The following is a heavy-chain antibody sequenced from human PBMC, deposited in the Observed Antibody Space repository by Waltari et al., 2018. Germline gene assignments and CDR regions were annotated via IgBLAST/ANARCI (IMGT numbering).Heavy chain of an antibody. Sequence: QVQLVQSGAEVKKPGASVKVSCKASGYTFTSYYMHWVRPAPGQGLEWMGIINPSGGSTSYAQKFQGRVTMTRDTSTSTVYMELSSLRSEDTAVYYCARGVRDCTGGVCQINWFDPWGQGTLVTVSS. CDR1: GYTFTSYY. V-gene: IGHV1-46*01. CDR2: INPSGGST. J-gene: IGHJ5*02. D-gene: IGHD2-8*02. CDR3: ARGVRDCTGGVCQINWFDP.